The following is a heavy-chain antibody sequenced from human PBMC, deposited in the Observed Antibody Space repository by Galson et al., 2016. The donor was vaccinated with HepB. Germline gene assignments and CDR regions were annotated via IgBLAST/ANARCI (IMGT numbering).Heavy chain of an antibody. V-gene: IGHV7-4-1*02. D-gene: IGHD1-26*01. CDR3: ARRSGVVGGKGAFQY. CDR2: IKTNSGNP. J-gene: IGHJ1*01. CDR1: GYTFTTYP. Sequence: SVKVSCKASGYTFTTYPIHWVRQAPGKGLEWMGWIKTNSGNPMYAPGFTGQFVFSLDTSVNTAYLQISSLKAEDTAVYYCARRSGVVGGKGAFQYWGQGTPVTVSS.